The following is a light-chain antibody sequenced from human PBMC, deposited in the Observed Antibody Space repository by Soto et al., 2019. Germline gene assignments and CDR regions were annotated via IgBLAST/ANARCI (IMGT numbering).Light chain of an antibody. J-gene: IGLJ2*01. CDR2: DVS. V-gene: IGLV2-14*01. Sequence: QSALAQPASVSGSPGQPITISCTGTSSDVGGYNYVSWYQQHPGKAPKVMIYDVSNRPSGVSNRFSGSKSGNTASLTISGLQADDEADYYCSSYRSSSTPFIFGGGTKVTVL. CDR1: SSDVGGYNY. CDR3: SSYRSSSTPFI.